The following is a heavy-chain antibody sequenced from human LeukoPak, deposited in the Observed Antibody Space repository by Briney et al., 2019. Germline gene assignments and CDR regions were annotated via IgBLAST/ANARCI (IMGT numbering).Heavy chain of an antibody. CDR2: ISSSSSTI. CDR3: ARAGDFSFRD. D-gene: IGHD3-3*01. J-gene: IGHJ4*02. Sequence: GGSLRLSCAASGFTFSIYSMSWVRQAPGKGLEWVSYISSSSSTISYADSVKGRFTISRDNAENSLYLQMNSLRAEDTAVYYCARAGDFSFRDWGQGTLVTVSS. CDR1: GFTFSIYS. V-gene: IGHV3-48*01.